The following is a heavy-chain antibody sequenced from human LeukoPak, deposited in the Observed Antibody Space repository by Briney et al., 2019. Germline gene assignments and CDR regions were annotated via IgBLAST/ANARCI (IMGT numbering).Heavy chain of an antibody. Sequence: ASVKVSCKASGYTFTGYYMHWVRQAPGQGLEWMGWINPNSGGTNYAQKFQGRVTMTRDTSISTAYMELSRLRSDDTAVYYCASEKYYYDSSGYYRIFDYWGQGTLVTVSS. V-gene: IGHV1-2*02. CDR3: ASEKYYYDSSGYYRIFDY. CDR2: INPNSGGT. D-gene: IGHD3-22*01. J-gene: IGHJ4*02. CDR1: GYTFTGYY.